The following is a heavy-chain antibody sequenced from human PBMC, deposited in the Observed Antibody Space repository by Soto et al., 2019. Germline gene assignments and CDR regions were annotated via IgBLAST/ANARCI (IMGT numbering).Heavy chain of an antibody. D-gene: IGHD6-19*01. V-gene: IGHV3-21*01. J-gene: IGHJ4*02. CDR2: ISSSSSYI. CDR3: ARDDIAMAAGRLDY. Sequence: EVQLVESGGGLVKPGGSLRLSCAASGFTFSSYSMNWVRHAPGKGLEWVSSISSSSSYIYYADSVKGRFTISRDNAKNSLYLQMNSLRAEDTAVYYCARDDIAMAAGRLDYWGQGTLVTVSS. CDR1: GFTFSSYS.